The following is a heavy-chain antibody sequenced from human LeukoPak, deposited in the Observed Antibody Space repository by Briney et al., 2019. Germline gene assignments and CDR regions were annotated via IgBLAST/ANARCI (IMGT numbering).Heavy chain of an antibody. CDR3: ARAYFGSVSFHYYSYMDV. V-gene: IGHV3-11*04. Sequence: GGSLRLSCAASGFTFSDYYMTWIRQAPGKGLEWVSYISSSGSNIYYADSVKGRFTISRDNAKNSLYLQVNSLRAEDTAVYYCARAYFGSVSFHYYSYMDVWGRGTTVTVSS. J-gene: IGHJ6*03. CDR1: GFTFSDYY. CDR2: ISSSGSNI. D-gene: IGHD3-10*01.